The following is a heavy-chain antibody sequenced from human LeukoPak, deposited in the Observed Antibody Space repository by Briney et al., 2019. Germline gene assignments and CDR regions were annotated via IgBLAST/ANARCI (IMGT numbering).Heavy chain of an antibody. J-gene: IGHJ3*01. CDR2: IDVGSGNT. CDR3: AAEAEYYYDSRDAFDV. D-gene: IGHD3-22*01. CDR1: GFTFTSCA. V-gene: IGHV1-58*01. Sequence: SEKVSCKASGFTFTSCAVQWVRQPRGQRLELVGWIDVGSGNTNYGQKFQERVTINRDMSTSLVYMELSSLRSEDTAVYYCAAEAEYYYDSRDAFDVWGQGTMVTVSS.